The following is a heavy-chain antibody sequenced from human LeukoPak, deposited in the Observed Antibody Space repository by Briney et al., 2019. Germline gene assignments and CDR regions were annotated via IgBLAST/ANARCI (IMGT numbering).Heavy chain of an antibody. D-gene: IGHD3-10*01. CDR2: FDPEDGET. Sequence: ASVKVSCKVSGYTLTEISMHWVRQAPGKGLEWMGGFDPEDGETIYAQKFQGRVTMTEDTSTDTAYMELSSLRSEDTAVYYCATDRITMVRGVITSYYFDYWGQGTLVTVSS. CDR1: GYTLTEIS. J-gene: IGHJ4*02. V-gene: IGHV1-24*01. CDR3: ATDRITMVRGVITSYYFDY.